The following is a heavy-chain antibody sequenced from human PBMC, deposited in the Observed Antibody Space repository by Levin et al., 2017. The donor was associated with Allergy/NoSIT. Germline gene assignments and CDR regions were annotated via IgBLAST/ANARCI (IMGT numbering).Heavy chain of an antibody. CDR2: IYPGDSDT. D-gene: IGHD3-22*01. J-gene: IGHJ6*02. V-gene: IGHV5-51*01. CDR3: ARTYYYDSSGYYYEGRYYYYGMDV. Sequence: GESLKISCKGSGYSFTSYWIGWVRQMPGKGLEWMGIIYPGDSDTRYSPSFQGQVTISADKSISTAYLQWSSLKASDTAMYYCARTYYYDSSGYYYEGRYYYYGMDVWGQGTTVTVSS. CDR1: GYSFTSYW.